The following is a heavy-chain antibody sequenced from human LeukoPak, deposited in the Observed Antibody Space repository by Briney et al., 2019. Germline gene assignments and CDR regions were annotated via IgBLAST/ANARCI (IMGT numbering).Heavy chain of an antibody. D-gene: IGHD6-13*01. J-gene: IGHJ4*02. CDR2: TYYRSKWYN. V-gene: IGHV6-1*01. CDR3: ARGQGGSIAAAGPFDY. Sequence: SQTLSLTCAISGDSVSSNSAAWNWIRQSPSRGLEWLGRTYYRSKWYNDYAVSVKSRITINPDTSKNQFSLQLNSVTPEDAAVYYCARGQGGSIAAAGPFDYWGQGTLVTVSS. CDR1: GDSVSSNSAA.